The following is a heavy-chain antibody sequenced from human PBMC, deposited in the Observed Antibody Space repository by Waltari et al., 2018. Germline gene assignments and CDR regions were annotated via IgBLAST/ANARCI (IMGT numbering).Heavy chain of an antibody. CDR1: GFTFSSYA. J-gene: IGHJ4*02. Sequence: QVQLVESGGGVVQPGRSLRLSCAASGFTFSSYAMHWVRQAPGKGLEWVAVISYDGSNKYYADSVKGRFTISRDNSKNTLYLQMNSLRAEDTAVYYCARDPGRNTMIVVVSPDYWGQGTLVTVSS. CDR2: ISYDGSNK. D-gene: IGHD3-22*01. V-gene: IGHV3-30-3*01. CDR3: ARDPGRNTMIVVVSPDY.